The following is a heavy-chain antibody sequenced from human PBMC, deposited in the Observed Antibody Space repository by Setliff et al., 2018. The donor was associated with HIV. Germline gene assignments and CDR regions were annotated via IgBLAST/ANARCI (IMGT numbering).Heavy chain of an antibody. D-gene: IGHD2-15*01. J-gene: IGHJ6*03. V-gene: IGHV4-59*08. CDR3: ARRGIIWHGVDYHYMDV. Sequence: PSETLSLTCTVSGVSIGNFYWSWVRQSPGRGLEWIGFIFFTGTTNYNPSLKSRVTISVDTSKNQFSLNLTSVTAADTAVYYCARRGIIWHGVDYHYMDVWGKGTTVTVSS. CDR2: IFFTGTT. CDR1: GVSIGNFY.